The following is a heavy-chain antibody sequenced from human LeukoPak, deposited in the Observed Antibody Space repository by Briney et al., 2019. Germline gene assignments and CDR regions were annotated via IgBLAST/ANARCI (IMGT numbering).Heavy chain of an antibody. CDR2: IYYSGST. V-gene: IGHV4-59*01. J-gene: IGHJ6*02. CDR3: AREMGYRYGPGGYYYYGMDV. Sequence: SETLSLTCTVSGGSISSYYWSWIRQPPGKGLEWIGYIYYSGSTNYNPSLKSRVAISVDTFKNQFSLKLSSVTDADTAVYYCAREMGYRYGPGGYYYYGMDVWGQGTTVTVSS. CDR1: GGSISSYY. D-gene: IGHD5-18*01.